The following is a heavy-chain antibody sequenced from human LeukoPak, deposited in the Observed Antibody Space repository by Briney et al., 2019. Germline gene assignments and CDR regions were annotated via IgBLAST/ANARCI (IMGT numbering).Heavy chain of an antibody. CDR1: GGSISSYY. CDR3: ARGVIVGATREYFDY. V-gene: IGHV4-59*01. D-gene: IGHD1-26*01. Sequence: SETLSLTCTVSGGSISSYYWSWIRQPPGKGLEWIGYTYYSGSTNYNPSLKSRVTISVDTSKNQFSLKLSSVTAADTAVYYCARGVIVGATREYFDYWGQGTLVTVSS. CDR2: TYYSGST. J-gene: IGHJ4*02.